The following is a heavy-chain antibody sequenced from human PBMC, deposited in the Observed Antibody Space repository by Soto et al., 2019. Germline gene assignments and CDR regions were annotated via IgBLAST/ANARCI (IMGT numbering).Heavy chain of an antibody. J-gene: IGHJ4*02. CDR3: AREGRDGYNPLDY. CDR1: GGSISGYY. D-gene: IGHD5-12*01. CDR2: IYYTGST. Sequence: SETLSLTCTVSGGSISGYYWSWIRQPPGKGLEWIGYIYYTGSTNYNPSLKSRVTISVDTSKNQFSLKLSSVTAADTAVYYCAREGRDGYNPLDYWGQGTLVTVSS. V-gene: IGHV4-59*01.